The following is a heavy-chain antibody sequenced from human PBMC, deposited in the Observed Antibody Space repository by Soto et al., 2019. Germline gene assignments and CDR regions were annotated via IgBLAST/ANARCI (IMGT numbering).Heavy chain of an antibody. Sequence: ASVKVSCKASGGTFSSYAISWVRQAPGQGLEWMGGIIPILGIANYAQKFQGRVTITADKSMSTAYMELSSLRSEDTAVYYCARASRDIVVVPAAGGYYYGMDVWGQGTTVTASS. CDR1: GGTFSSYA. CDR2: IIPILGIA. D-gene: IGHD2-2*01. V-gene: IGHV1-69*10. CDR3: ARASRDIVVVPAAGGYYYGMDV. J-gene: IGHJ6*02.